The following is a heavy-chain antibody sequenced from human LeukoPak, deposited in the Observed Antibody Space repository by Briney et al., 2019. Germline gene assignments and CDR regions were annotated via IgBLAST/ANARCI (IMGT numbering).Heavy chain of an antibody. V-gene: IGHV3-74*01. D-gene: IGHD2-15*01. CDR3: TRGSNRWSPTCHFDY. Sequence: QPGGSLRLSCAASGFTFSIYWMHWVRQAPGKGLVWVSHLNSDGRSTRYAASVKGRFTISRDNAKNTLYLQMNSLTAEDTAVYYCTRGSNRWSPTCHFDYWGQGNLVSVSS. CDR2: LNSDGRST. J-gene: IGHJ4*02. CDR1: GFTFSIYW.